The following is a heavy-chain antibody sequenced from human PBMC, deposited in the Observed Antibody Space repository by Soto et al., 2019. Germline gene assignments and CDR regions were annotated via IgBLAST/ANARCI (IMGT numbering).Heavy chain of an antibody. D-gene: IGHD1-26*01. Sequence: QVQLQESGTGLVEPSGTLSLTCNVYDGSINNGDWCSWVRQPPGKGLEWIGEVYHNGNTNYNASLKSRVTVSVDKSRNQFSLRLTSVTPGDTAVYYCATRGIVGPIYWGQGTLVTVSS. CDR2: VYHNGNT. J-gene: IGHJ4*02. CDR3: ATRGIVGPIY. CDR1: DGSINNGDW. V-gene: IGHV4-4*02.